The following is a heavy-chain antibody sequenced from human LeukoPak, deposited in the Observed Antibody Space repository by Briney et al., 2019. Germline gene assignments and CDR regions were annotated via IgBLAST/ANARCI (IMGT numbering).Heavy chain of an antibody. D-gene: IGHD5-12*01. CDR1: GYTFTSYD. CDR3: AREYSGYDGRYYYYYMDV. Sequence: ASVKVSCKASGYTFTSYDISWVRQATGQGLEWMGWMNPNSGNTGYAQKFQGRVTITRNTSISTAYMELSSLRSEDTAVYYCAREYSGYDGRYYYYYMDVWGKGTTVTVSS. J-gene: IGHJ6*03. V-gene: IGHV1-8*03. CDR2: MNPNSGNT.